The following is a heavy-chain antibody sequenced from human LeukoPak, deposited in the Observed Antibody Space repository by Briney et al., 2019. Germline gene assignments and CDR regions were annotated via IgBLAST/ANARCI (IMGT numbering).Heavy chain of an antibody. Sequence: PGGSLRLSCAASGFTFSSYWMSWVRQAPGKGLEWVANIKQDGSEKYYVDSVKGRFTISRDNAKNSLYLQMNSLRAEDTALYYCAKGGYSYGPAAYYFDYWGQGTLVTVSS. V-gene: IGHV3-7*03. CDR3: AKGGYSYGPAAYYFDY. CDR2: IKQDGSEK. D-gene: IGHD5-18*01. CDR1: GFTFSSYW. J-gene: IGHJ4*02.